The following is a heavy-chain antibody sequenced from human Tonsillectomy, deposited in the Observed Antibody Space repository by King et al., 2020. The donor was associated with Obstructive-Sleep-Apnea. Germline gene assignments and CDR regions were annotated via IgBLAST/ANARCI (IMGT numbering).Heavy chain of an antibody. V-gene: IGHV3-11*01. J-gene: IGHJ3*02. CDR2: ISSSSDTI. CDR1: GFTFSDYY. CDR3: ASRMSDAFDI. Sequence: VQLVESGGGLVTPGGSLRVSCAACGFTFSDYYMSWLLQAPGKGRVWVSYISSSSDTIYYADSVKGRFTISRDTAKNSLFLQMNCVRAEDTAVYYCASRMSDAFDIWGQGTMVTVSS.